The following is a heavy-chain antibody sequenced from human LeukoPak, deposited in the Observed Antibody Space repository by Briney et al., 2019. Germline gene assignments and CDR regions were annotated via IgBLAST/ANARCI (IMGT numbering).Heavy chain of an antibody. V-gene: IGHV4-61*08. CDR3: ASSNSGSYNDAFDM. CDR2: TYYSGST. Sequence: SQTLSLTCTVSGGSISSGGYYWNWIRQPPGKGLEWIGYTYYSGSTKYNPSLKSRVSISVDTSKNQFSLKLNSVTAADTAVYYCASSNSGSYNDAFDMWGQGTKVTVSS. J-gene: IGHJ3*02. D-gene: IGHD1-26*01. CDR1: GGSISSGGYY.